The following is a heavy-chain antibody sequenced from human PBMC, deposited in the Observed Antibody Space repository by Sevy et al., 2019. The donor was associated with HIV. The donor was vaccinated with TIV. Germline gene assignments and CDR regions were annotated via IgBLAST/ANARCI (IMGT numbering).Heavy chain of an antibody. D-gene: IGHD4-17*01. V-gene: IGHV3-33*01. CDR3: ARDLEFYDSGDYGPAFMPDY. J-gene: IGHJ4*02. CDR1: GFTFSSYG. CDR2: IWFDGSNT. Sequence: GGSLRLSCAASGFTFSSYGMHWVRQGPGKGLEWVAVIWFDGSNTYYADSVKGRFTISRDIAKNTLHLQMNSQRAEDTAVYYCARDLEFYDSGDYGPAFMPDYWGQGTLVTVSS.